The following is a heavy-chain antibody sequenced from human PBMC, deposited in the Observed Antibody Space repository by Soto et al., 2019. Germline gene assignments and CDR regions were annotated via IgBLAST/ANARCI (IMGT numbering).Heavy chain of an antibody. Sequence: QVQLVQSGAEVKKPGSSVKVSCKASGGTFSSYTISWVRQAPGQGLEWMGRITPILGIANYAQKFQGRVTITADKTTSTACMELSSLRSEDTAVYYCAGPDIVVVPAADTAEYFQHWGQGTLVTVSS. CDR2: ITPILGIA. J-gene: IGHJ1*01. CDR1: GGTFSSYT. V-gene: IGHV1-69*02. CDR3: AGPDIVVVPAADTAEYFQH. D-gene: IGHD2-2*01.